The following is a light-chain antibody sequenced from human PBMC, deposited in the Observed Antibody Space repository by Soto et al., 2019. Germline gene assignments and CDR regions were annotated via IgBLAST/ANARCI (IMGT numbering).Light chain of an antibody. J-gene: IGLJ2*01. CDR2: YDD. CDR1: SSNVGNNA. Sequence: QPVLTQPPSVSEAPRQRVTISCSGSSSNVGNNAVNWYQQLPGKAPKLLIYYDDLLPSGVSGRFSGSKSGTSASLAISGLQSEDEADYYCAVWDDSLNGVVFGGGTKLTVL. V-gene: IGLV1-36*01. CDR3: AVWDDSLNGVV.